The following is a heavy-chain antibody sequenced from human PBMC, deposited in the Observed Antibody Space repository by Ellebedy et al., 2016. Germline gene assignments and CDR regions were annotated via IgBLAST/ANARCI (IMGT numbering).Heavy chain of an antibody. D-gene: IGHD7-27*01. J-gene: IGHJ2*01. CDR1: GFTFSSYG. Sequence: GGSLRLSCAASGFTFSSYGMNWVRQAPGKGLEWVSGISTSGGSTYYPDSVKGRFTISRDNFKNTLNLQMNSLRVEDTAVYYCAKGLTGDRGGWGWYFDLWGRGTLVTVSS. CDR2: ISTSGGST. V-gene: IGHV3-23*01. CDR3: AKGLTGDRGGWGWYFDL.